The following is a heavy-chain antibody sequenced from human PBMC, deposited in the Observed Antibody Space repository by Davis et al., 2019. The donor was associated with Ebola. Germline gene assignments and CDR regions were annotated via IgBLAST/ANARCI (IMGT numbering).Heavy chain of an antibody. CDR3: ARAVLTTVTSWFDP. CDR2: INPNSGGT. J-gene: IGHJ5*02. CDR1: GYSFTGYY. V-gene: IGHV1-2*04. D-gene: IGHD4-17*01. Sequence: ASVKVSCKASGYSFTGYYMHWVRQAPGQGLEWMGWINPNSGGTNYAQKFQGWVTMTRDTSISTAYMELSSLRSEDMAVYYCARAVLTTVTSWFDPWGQGTLVTVSS.